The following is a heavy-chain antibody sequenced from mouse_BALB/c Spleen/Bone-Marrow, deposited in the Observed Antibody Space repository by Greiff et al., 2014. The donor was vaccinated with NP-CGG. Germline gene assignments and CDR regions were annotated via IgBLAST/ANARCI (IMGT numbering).Heavy chain of an antibody. V-gene: IGHV5-12-1*01. D-gene: IGHD2-14*01. CDR1: GFAFSSYD. J-gene: IGHJ3*01. Sequence: EVNLVESGGGLVKPGGSLKLSCAASGFAFSSYDMSWVRQTPEKRLEWVAYISSGGGGTYYPDTVKGRFTISRDNAKNTLYLQMSSLKSEDTAMYYCARLPSYYRYEDAYWGQGTLATVSA. CDR2: ISSGGGGT. CDR3: ARLPSYYRYEDAY.